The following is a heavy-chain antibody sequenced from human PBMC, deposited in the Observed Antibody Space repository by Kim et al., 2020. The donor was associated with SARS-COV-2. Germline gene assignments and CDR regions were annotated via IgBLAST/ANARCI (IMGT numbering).Heavy chain of an antibody. CDR3: AKPGRVVIDQSVRD. J-gene: IGHJ4*02. Sequence: GGSLRLSCAASGFTFSSYAMSWVRQAPGKGLEWVSAISGSGGSTYYADSVKGRFTISRDNSKNTLYLQMNSLRAEDTAVYYCAKPGRVVIDQSVRDWGQGTLVTVSS. D-gene: IGHD3-3*01. V-gene: IGHV3-23*01. CDR1: GFTFSSYA. CDR2: ISGSGGST.